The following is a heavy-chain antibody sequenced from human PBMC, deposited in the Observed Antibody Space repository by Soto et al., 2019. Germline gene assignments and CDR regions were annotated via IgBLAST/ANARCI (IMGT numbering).Heavy chain of an antibody. Sequence: GGSLGLSCAASGFTFSSYAMSWVRQAPGKGLEWVSAISGSGGSTYYADSVKGRFTISRDNSKNTLYLQMNSLRAEDTAVYYCAKAQVAVAGTTTDYLGQGTLVTVSS. V-gene: IGHV3-23*01. D-gene: IGHD6-19*01. CDR3: AKAQVAVAGTTTDY. J-gene: IGHJ4*02. CDR2: ISGSGGST. CDR1: GFTFSSYA.